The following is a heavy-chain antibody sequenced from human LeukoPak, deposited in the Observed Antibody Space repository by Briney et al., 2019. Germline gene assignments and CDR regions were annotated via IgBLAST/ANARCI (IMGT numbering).Heavy chain of an antibody. Sequence: GGSLRLSCAASGFTFDDYAMHWVRQAPGKGLEWVANIKQDGSEKYYVDSVKGRFTISRDNAKNSLYLQMNSLRAEDTAVYYCARDDIVVAPAAIYSYGMDVWGQGTTVTVSS. J-gene: IGHJ6*02. CDR3: ARDDIVVAPAAIYSYGMDV. CDR1: GFTFDDYA. CDR2: IKQDGSEK. D-gene: IGHD2-2*01. V-gene: IGHV3-7*01.